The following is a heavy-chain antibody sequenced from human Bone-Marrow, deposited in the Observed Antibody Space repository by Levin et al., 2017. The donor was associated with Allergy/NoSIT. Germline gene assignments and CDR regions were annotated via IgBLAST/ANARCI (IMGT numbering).Heavy chain of an antibody. D-gene: IGHD6-19*01. CDR2: IYHNGRT. CDR3: ARDRGAGGNY. Sequence: PGGSLRLSCAVSGGSISTNNWWSWVRQPPGKGLEWVGEIYHNGRTLYNPSLKSRLTISLDKSKNLFSVRLTSVTAADTAFYYCARDRGAGGNYWGQGTLFTVSS. CDR1: GGSISTNNW. J-gene: IGHJ4*02. V-gene: IGHV4-4*02.